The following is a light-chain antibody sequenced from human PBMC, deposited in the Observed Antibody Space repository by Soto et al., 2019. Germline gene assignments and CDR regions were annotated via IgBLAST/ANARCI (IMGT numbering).Light chain of an antibody. Sequence: ESVLTQSPGTLSLSPGERATLSCRASQSVSSNCLAWYEHKPGQAPRLLIYGASTRASGIPDRFSGSGSGTDFTLTISRLEPEDSAVYYCQQYGSSPTWTFGQGTKVDIK. CDR3: QQYGSSPTWT. J-gene: IGKJ1*01. CDR1: QSVSSNC. CDR2: GAS. V-gene: IGKV3-20*01.